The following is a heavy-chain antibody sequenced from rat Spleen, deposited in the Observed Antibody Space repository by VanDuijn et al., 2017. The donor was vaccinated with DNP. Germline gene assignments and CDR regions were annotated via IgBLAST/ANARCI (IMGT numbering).Heavy chain of an antibody. J-gene: IGHJ2*01. Sequence: EVQLVESGGGLVQPGRSLKLSCAASGFTFSDYYMAWVRQAPKKGLEWVASISYEGSSTYYGDSVKGRFTISRDNAKSTLYLQMNSLRSEDTATYYCARDSSPGYWGQGVMVTVSS. D-gene: IGHD1-2*01. CDR3: ARDSSPGY. V-gene: IGHV5-22*01. CDR1: GFTFSDYY. CDR2: ISYEGSST.